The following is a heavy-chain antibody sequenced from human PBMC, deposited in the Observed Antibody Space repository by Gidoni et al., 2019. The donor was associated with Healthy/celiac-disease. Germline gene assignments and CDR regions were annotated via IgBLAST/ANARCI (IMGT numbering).Heavy chain of an antibody. CDR1: GYTFTSYG. V-gene: IGHV1-18*01. CDR3: ARDRGYSYVPGGDFDY. Sequence: QVQLVQSGAEVTKPGASVKVSCKASGYTFTSYGITWVRQAPGQGLEWMGWISAYNGNTNYAQKLQGRVTMPTDTSTSTAYMELRSLRSDDTAVYYCARDRGYSYVPGGDFDYWGQGTLVTVSS. CDR2: ISAYNGNT. J-gene: IGHJ4*02. D-gene: IGHD5-18*01.